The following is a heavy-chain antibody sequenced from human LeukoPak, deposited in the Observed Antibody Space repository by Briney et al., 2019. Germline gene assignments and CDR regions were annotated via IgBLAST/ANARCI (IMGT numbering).Heavy chain of an antibody. CDR1: GYSFIVYY. CDR2: IKSNSGGT. Sequence: EASVKVSCKASGYSFIVYYMHWVRQAPGQGLEWMGWIKSNSGGTHYAQKFQGRVTMTRDTSITTAYMELSRLTSDDTAVYCARDQGGNIDYWGQGTLVTVSS. D-gene: IGHD3-16*01. CDR3: ARDQGGNIDY. V-gene: IGHV1-2*02. J-gene: IGHJ4*02.